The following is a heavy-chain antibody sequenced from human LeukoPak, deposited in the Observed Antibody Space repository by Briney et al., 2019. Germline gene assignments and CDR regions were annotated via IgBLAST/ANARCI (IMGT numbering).Heavy chain of an antibody. CDR1: GYTFTSYG. Sequence: ASVKVSCKASGYTFTSYGISWVRQAPGQGLEWMGWISAYNGNTNYAQKLQGRATRTTDTSTSTAYMELRSLRSDDTAVYYCARDPTAVAGISLPDYWGQGTLVTVSS. CDR2: ISAYNGNT. CDR3: ARDPTAVAGISLPDY. V-gene: IGHV1-18*01. D-gene: IGHD6-19*01. J-gene: IGHJ4*02.